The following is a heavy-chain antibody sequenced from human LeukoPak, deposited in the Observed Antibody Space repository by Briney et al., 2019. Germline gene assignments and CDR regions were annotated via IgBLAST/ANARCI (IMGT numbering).Heavy chain of an antibody. V-gene: IGHV4-34*01. CDR2: INHSGST. CDR3: ASRRDGRLYSSGWYDES. Sequence: PSETLSLTCAVYGGFFSGYYWSWIRQPPGKGLEWIGEINHSGSTNYNPSLKSRVTISVDTSKNQFSLKLSSVTAADTAVYYCASRRDGRLYSSGWYDESWGQGTLVTVSS. CDR1: GGFFSGYY. J-gene: IGHJ5*02. D-gene: IGHD6-19*01.